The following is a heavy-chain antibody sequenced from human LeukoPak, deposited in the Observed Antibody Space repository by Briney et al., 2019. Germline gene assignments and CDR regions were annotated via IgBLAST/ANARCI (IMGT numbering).Heavy chain of an antibody. D-gene: IGHD6-13*01. CDR1: GFAFSSYG. Sequence: GGSLRLSCAASGFAFSSYGMHWVRQAPGKGLEWVAVIWYDGSNKYYADSVKGRFTISRDNSKNTLYLQMNSLRAEDTAVYYCAKFSAAALVPPDYWGQGTLVTVSS. CDR2: IWYDGSNK. J-gene: IGHJ4*02. CDR3: AKFSAAALVPPDY. V-gene: IGHV3-33*06.